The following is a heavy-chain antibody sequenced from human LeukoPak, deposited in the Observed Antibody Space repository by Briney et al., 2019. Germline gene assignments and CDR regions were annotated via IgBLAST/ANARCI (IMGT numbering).Heavy chain of an antibody. V-gene: IGHV3-66*01. Sequence: GGSLRLSCAPSGFTVSNNYMSWVRQALGKGLEWVSAIYSGGGTYYGGSVRGRLNITRDNSKSTLYLQMNSLRAEDTAVYYCARGKYSFDNWGQGNLVTVSS. CDR2: IYSGGGT. CDR3: ARGKYSFDN. J-gene: IGHJ4*02. CDR1: GFTVSNNY.